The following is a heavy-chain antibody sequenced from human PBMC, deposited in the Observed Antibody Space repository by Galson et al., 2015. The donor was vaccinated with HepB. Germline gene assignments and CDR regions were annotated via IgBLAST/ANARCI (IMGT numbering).Heavy chain of an antibody. CDR1: GFTXSSYG. Sequence: SLRLSXAXSGFTXSSYGMHWXRQAPGKGLEWVAVIWYDGSNKYYADSVKGRFTISRDNSKNTXXLQMNSLRAEDTAVYYCARARGXDPAAHVAYWGEGALXXVSS. J-gene: IGHJ4*02. V-gene: IGHV3-33*08. D-gene: IGHD2-2*01. CDR2: IWYDGSNK. CDR3: ARARGXDPAAHVAY.